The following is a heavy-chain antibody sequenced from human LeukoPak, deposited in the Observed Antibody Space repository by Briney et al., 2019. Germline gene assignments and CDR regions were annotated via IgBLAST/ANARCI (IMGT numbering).Heavy chain of an antibody. J-gene: IGHJ4*02. CDR3: AKDQYGSWYYDSSGYPDY. D-gene: IGHD3-22*01. CDR1: GFTFSSYS. V-gene: IGHV3-21*01. Sequence: PGGSLRLSCAASGFTFSSYSMNWVRQAPGKGLEWVSSISSSSSYIYYADSVKGRFTISRDNAKNSLYLQMNSLRAEDTAVYYCAKDQYGSWYYDSSGYPDYWGQGTLVTVSS. CDR2: ISSSSSYI.